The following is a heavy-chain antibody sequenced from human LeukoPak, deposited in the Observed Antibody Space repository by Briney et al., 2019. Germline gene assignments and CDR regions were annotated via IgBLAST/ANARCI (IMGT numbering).Heavy chain of an antibody. CDR1: GFTFSSYA. Sequence: GGSLRLSCAASGFTFSSYAMHWVRQAPGKGLEWVAVISYDGSNKYYADSVKGRFTISRDNSKNTLYLQMNSLRAEDTAVYYCAKDMGYFDYWGQGTLVTVSS. CDR3: AKDMGYFDY. D-gene: IGHD3-10*01. V-gene: IGHV3-30*04. CDR2: ISYDGSNK. J-gene: IGHJ4*02.